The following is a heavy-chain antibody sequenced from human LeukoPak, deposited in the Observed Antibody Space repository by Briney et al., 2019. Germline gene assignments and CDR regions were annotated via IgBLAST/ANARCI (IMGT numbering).Heavy chain of an antibody. CDR1: GFIFNNYA. V-gene: IGHV3-23*01. CDR3: ARDTRPVSGYQHYFDH. D-gene: IGHD5-12*01. CDR2: ISGSGGHT. Sequence: PGGSLRLSCAASGFIFNNYAMSWVRQSPGKGLEWVSAISGSGGHTFYADSVNGRFTISRDNSKNTLYLQMNRLSADDTAIYYLARDTRPVSGYQHYFDHRGQGTLVPVFS. J-gene: IGHJ4*02.